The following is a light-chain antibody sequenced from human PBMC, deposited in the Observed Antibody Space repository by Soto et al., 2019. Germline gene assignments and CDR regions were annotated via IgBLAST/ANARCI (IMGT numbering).Light chain of an antibody. Sequence: EIVLTQSPGTLSLSPGERATLSFMSSDNIRNNNLNWYQQKPGQAPRLLIYDTSIRATGIPARFSGSGSGTDFTLTISSLEPEDFAVYYCQQRNSWPPTFTFGQGTRLQI. J-gene: IGKJ5*01. V-gene: IGKV3-11*01. CDR1: DNIRNNN. CDR2: DTS. CDR3: QQRNSWPPTFT.